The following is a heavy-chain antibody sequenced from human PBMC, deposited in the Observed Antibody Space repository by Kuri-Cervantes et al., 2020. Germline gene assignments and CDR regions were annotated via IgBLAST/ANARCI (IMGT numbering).Heavy chain of an antibody. CDR1: GYTFTSYY. CDR2: INPSGGST. CDR3: ARDPPYDSSGYYYGAHAFDI. Sequence: ASVKVSCKASGYTFTSYYMHWVRQAPGQGLEWMGIINPSGGSTTYAQKFQGRITMTRDTSTSTVYMELGSLRSEDTAVYYCARDPPYDSSGYYYGAHAFDIWGQGTMVTVSS. J-gene: IGHJ3*02. V-gene: IGHV1-46*01. D-gene: IGHD3-22*01.